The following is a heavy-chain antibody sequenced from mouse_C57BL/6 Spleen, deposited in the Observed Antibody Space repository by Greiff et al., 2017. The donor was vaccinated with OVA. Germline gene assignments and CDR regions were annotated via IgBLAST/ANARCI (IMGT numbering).Heavy chain of an antibody. CDR1: GFNIKDDY. CDR2: IGPENGDT. CDR3: TTWGYNNDGEMGY. D-gene: IGHD2-12*01. J-gene: IGHJ2*01. Sequence: EVQRVESGAELVRPGASVKLSCTASGFNIKDDYMHWVKQRPEQGLEWIGWIGPENGDTEYASKFQGKSTITADTTSNTAYLQLSSLTSEETAVYYYTTWGYNNDGEMGYWGQVTTLTVSS. V-gene: IGHV14-4*01.